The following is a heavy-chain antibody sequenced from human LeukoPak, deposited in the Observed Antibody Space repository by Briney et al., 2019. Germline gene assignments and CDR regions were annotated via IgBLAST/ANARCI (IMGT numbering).Heavy chain of an antibody. CDR2: INPSGGRI. J-gene: IGHJ4*02. CDR1: GYTFTSYY. Sequence: ASVKVSCKASGYTFTSYYMHWVRQAPGQGLEWMAIINPSGGRISYAQKSQGRVTMTRDTSTSTVYMELSSLRSEDTAVYYCARDPRPSYDSSGYYYPGDYWGQGTLVTVSP. CDR3: ARDPRPSYDSSGYYYPGDY. V-gene: IGHV1-46*01. D-gene: IGHD3-22*01.